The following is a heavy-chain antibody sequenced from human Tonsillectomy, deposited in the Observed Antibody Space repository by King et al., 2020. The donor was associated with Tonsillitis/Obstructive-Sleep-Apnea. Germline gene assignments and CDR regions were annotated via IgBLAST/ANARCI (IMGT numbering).Heavy chain of an antibody. J-gene: IGHJ4*02. CDR2: VYPGDSDT. CDR3: ARERATAVDS. Sequence: VQLVESGAEVKKPGESLKISCKGFGYSFANYWIGWVRQMPGKGLEWMGIVYPGDSDTRYSPSFQGQVTISVDKSINTAYLQWSSLKASDSAIYYCARERATAVDSWGQGTLVTVSS. V-gene: IGHV5-51*01. CDR1: GYSFANYW. D-gene: IGHD5-12*01.